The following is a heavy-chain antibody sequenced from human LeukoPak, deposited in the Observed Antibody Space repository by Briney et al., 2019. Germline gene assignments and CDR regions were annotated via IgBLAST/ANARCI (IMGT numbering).Heavy chain of an antibody. D-gene: IGHD3-10*01. CDR2: ISSSSSYI. Sequence: GGSLRLSCAASGFTFSSYSMNWVRQAPGKGLEWVSSISSSSSYIYYPDSVKGRLTFSRDNAKNSLYLQMNSLRAEDTAVYYCARAVYYYGSGSYSNVNWFDPWGQGTLVTVSS. CDR3: ARAVYYYGSGSYSNVNWFDP. CDR1: GFTFSSYS. J-gene: IGHJ5*02. V-gene: IGHV3-21*01.